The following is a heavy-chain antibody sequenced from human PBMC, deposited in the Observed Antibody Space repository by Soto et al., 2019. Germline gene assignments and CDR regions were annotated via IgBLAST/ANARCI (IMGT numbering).Heavy chain of an antibody. Sequence: ASVKVSCKASGNTFRNYAIQWVRQAPGQRLEWMGWINAGNGDTKFSQKFQGRVIVTRDTPASTAYMILSSLKSEDTAVYYCARVVPYYDFWSGSKHNWFDPWGQGTLVTVSS. CDR2: INAGNGDT. CDR1: GNTFRNYA. CDR3: ARVVPYYDFWSGSKHNWFDP. V-gene: IGHV1-3*01. J-gene: IGHJ5*02. D-gene: IGHD3-3*01.